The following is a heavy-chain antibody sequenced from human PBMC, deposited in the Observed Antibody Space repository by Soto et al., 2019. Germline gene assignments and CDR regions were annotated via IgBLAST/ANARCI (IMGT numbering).Heavy chain of an antibody. CDR2: IWYDGSNK. CDR3: ARDSSIVATIGVDY. CDR1: GFTFSSYG. Sequence: QVQLVESGGGVVQPGRSLRLSCAASGFTFSSYGMHWVRQAPGKGLEWVGVIWYDGSNKYYADSVKGRFTISRDNSKNTLYLQMNSLRAEDTAVYYCARDSSIVATIGVDYWGQGTLVTVSS. V-gene: IGHV3-33*01. J-gene: IGHJ4*02. D-gene: IGHD5-12*01.